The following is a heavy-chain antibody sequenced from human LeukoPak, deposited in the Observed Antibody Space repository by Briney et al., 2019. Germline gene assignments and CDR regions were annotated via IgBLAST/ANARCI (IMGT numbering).Heavy chain of an antibody. J-gene: IGHJ5*02. CDR2: IYAGGNK. Sequence: PGGSLRLSCAVSGFDASNSYMNWVRQAPGKGLEWVSIIYAGGNKYYADSVKGRFTISRDNSMNTLYLQMNSLRVEDTALYYCAREGSGWFDAWGQGSLIIVS. CDR3: AREGSGWFDA. V-gene: IGHV3-53*01. CDR1: GFDASNSY. D-gene: IGHD7-27*01.